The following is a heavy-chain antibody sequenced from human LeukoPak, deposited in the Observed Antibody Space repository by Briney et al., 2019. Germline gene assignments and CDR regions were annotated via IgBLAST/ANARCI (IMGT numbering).Heavy chain of an antibody. V-gene: IGHV4-4*02. D-gene: IGHD1-26*01. CDR3: ARGGSNNWFDP. CDR1: GDSISSSYW. J-gene: IGHJ5*02. Sequence: SETLSLTCAVSGDSISSSYWWSWVRQPPGKGLEWIGEIYHSGSTNYDPSLKSRVTISVDKSKNQFSLKLSSVIAADTAVYFCARGGSNNWFDPWGQGTLVTVSS. CDR2: IYHSGST.